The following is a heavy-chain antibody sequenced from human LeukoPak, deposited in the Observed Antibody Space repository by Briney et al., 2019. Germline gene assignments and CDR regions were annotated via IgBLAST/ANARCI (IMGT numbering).Heavy chain of an antibody. D-gene: IGHD3-3*01. J-gene: IGHJ5*02. CDR1: GFTVSSNY. CDR2: IYSGGTT. CDR3: AKIRSITIFGVVTDNWFDP. V-gene: IGHV3-53*05. Sequence: GSLRLSCAASGFTVSSNYMSWVRQAPGKGLEWVSVIYSGGTTYYADSVKGRFTISRDNSKNTLYLQMNSLRAEDTAVYYCAKIRSITIFGVVTDNWFDPWGQGTLVTVSS.